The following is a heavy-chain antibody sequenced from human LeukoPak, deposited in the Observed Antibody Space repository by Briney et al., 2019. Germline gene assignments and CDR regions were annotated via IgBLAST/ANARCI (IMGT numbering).Heavy chain of an antibody. D-gene: IGHD4-17*01. CDR2: IYYSGST. Sequence: SETLSLTCSVSGGSISSYFWSWIRQPPGKGLEWIGYIYYSGSTNYNPSLKSRVTISVDTSKNQFSLKLSSVTAADTAVYYCARGWHYGDFDYWGQGTLVTVSS. CDR3: ARGWHYGDFDY. V-gene: IGHV4-59*01. J-gene: IGHJ4*02. CDR1: GGSISSYF.